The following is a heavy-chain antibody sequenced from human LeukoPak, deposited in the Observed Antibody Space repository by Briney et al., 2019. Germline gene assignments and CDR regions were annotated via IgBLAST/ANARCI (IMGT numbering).Heavy chain of an antibody. D-gene: IGHD3-10*01. CDR2: TYYRSKWYN. Sequence: SQTLSLTCAISGDSVSSNSAAWNWIRQSPSRGLEWLGRTYYRSKWYNDYAVPVKSRITINPDTSKNQFSLQLNSVTPEDTAVYYCARGGSSPTQRLLWFGESVGPLPKDAFDIWGQGTMVTVSS. CDR3: ARGGSSPTQRLLWFGESVGPLPKDAFDI. J-gene: IGHJ3*02. CDR1: GDSVSSNSAA. V-gene: IGHV6-1*01.